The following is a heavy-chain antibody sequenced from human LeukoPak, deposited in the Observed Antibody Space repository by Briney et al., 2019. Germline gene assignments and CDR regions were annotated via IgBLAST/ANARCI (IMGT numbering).Heavy chain of an antibody. CDR3: TRSHPISY. V-gene: IGHV3-49*04. CDR1: GFTFSDYA. Sequence: GGSLRLSCIASGFTFSDYAMSWVRQAPGKGLEWVGFIRSKAYGGTSEYAASVKGRFTISRDDSKSIAYLQMNSLKTEDTAVYYCTRSHPISYWGQGTLVTVSS. CDR2: IRSKAYGGTS. J-gene: IGHJ4*02.